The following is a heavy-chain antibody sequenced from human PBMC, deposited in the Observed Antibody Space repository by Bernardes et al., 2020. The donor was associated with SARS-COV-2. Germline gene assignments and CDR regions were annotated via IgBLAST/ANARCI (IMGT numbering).Heavy chain of an antibody. CDR3: SKQRSSGGDI. Sequence: GGSLRLSCAASGFTFSSYAMSWVRQAPGKGLEWVSAIRGNGDTTYYATAYGASVKGRFTISRDDSENTAYLQMNSLKTEDTAVYYCSKQRSSGGDIWGQGTMVTVSS. D-gene: IGHD2-15*01. CDR1: GFTFSSYA. CDR2: IRGNGDTT. V-gene: IGHV3-23*01. J-gene: IGHJ3*02.